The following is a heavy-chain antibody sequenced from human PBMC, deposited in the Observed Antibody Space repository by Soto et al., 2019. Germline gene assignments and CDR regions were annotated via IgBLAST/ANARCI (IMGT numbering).Heavy chain of an antibody. J-gene: IGHJ6*03. Sequence: PSETLSLTCAVYGGSFSGYYWSWIRQPPGKGLEWIGEINHSGSTNYNPSLKSRVTISVDTSKNQFSLKLSSVTAADTAVYYCARVNYDFWSGPREYYYYYYYMDVWGKGTTVTVSS. D-gene: IGHD3-3*01. CDR2: INHSGST. CDR3: ARVNYDFWSGPREYYYYYYYMDV. CDR1: GGSFSGYY. V-gene: IGHV4-34*01.